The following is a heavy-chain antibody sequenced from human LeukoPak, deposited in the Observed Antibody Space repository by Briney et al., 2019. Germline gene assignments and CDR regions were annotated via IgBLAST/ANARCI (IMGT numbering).Heavy chain of an antibody. CDR2: INAGNGNT. D-gene: IGHD3-9*01. CDR1: GYTFTSYA. CDR3: AKITSHFDLYYYYMDV. J-gene: IGHJ6*03. Sequence: ASVKVSCKASGYTFTSYAMHWVRQAPGQRLEWMGWINAGNGNTKYSQEFQGRVTITRDTSASTAYMELSSLRAEDTAVYYCAKITSHFDLYYYYMDVWGKGTTVTIPS. V-gene: IGHV1-3*03.